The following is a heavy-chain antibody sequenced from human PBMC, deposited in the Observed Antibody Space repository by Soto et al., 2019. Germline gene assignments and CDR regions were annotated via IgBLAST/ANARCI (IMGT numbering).Heavy chain of an antibody. V-gene: IGHV4-39*02. J-gene: IGHJ4*02. CDR3: PSPSHIVVAST. CDR1: GASFSDANYY. Sequence: PXETLSLTCIVSGASFSDANYYWVWIGQPPGEGLEWIGSFYYDGRTYYNASLKSRVTISVDTSKNHFSLMLTSVTAADTAVSYCPSPSHIVVASTWRQGPLVTVSS. CDR2: FYYDGRT. D-gene: IGHD5-12*01.